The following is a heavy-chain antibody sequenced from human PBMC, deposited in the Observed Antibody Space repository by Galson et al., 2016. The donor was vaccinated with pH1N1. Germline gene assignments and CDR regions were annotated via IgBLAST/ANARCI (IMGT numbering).Heavy chain of an antibody. V-gene: IGHV3-48*03. Sequence: SLRLSCAVSGFTFDSHEMNWVRRAPGKGLEWVASISSGGNTMFYADSVKGRFTISRDNSRSTLYLQLSALTVDDTAVYYCAKEGRWYGGNWFDPWGQGTLVTVSS. CDR1: GFTFDSHE. CDR3: AKEGRWYGGNWFDP. D-gene: IGHD3-10*01. J-gene: IGHJ5*02. CDR2: ISSGGNTM.